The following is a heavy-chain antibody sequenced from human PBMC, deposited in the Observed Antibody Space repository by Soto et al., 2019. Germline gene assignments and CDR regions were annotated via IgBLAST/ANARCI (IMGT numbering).Heavy chain of an antibody. D-gene: IGHD3-9*01. J-gene: IGHJ6*02. V-gene: IGHV4-34*01. Sequence: SETLSLTCAVYDESFRAYSWSWIRQPPGQGLEWLGEIRHGEDTKYNPSLKSRVTISGDRSRNQFSLKINAVTAADTAVYYCTSAPFTILDVWGQGTTVTVSS. CDR2: IRHGEDT. CDR3: TSAPFTILDV. CDR1: DESFRAYS.